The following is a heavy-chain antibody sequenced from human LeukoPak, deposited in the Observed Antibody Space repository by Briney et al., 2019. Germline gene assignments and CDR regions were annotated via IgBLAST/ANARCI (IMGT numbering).Heavy chain of an antibody. CDR2: ISYDGSNK. V-gene: IGHV3-30-3*01. J-gene: IGHJ4*02. Sequence: PGGSLRLSCAASGFTFSSYAMPWVRQAPGKGLEWVAVISYDGSNKYYADSVKGRFTISRDNSKNTLYLQMNSLRAEDTAVYYCARSKLVYYFDYWGQGTLVTVSS. D-gene: IGHD4-23*01. CDR1: GFTFSSYA. CDR3: ARSKLVYYFDY.